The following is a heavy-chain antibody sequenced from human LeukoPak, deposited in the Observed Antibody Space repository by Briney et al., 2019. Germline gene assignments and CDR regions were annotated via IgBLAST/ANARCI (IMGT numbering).Heavy chain of an antibody. V-gene: IGHV4-4*07. J-gene: IGHJ4*02. Sequence: PSETLSLTCTVSGGSISSYYWSWIRQPAGKGLEWIGRIYTSGSTNYNPSLKSRVTMSVDTSKNQFSLKLSSVTAADTAVYYCARQSYDYVWGSYRLDYWGQGTLVTVSS. CDR1: GGSISSYY. CDR2: IYTSGST. CDR3: ARQSYDYVWGSYRLDY. D-gene: IGHD3-16*02.